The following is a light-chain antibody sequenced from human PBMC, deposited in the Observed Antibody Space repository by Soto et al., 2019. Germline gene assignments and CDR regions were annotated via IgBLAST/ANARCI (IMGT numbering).Light chain of an antibody. J-gene: IGKJ4*01. CDR1: ETVGSN. V-gene: IGKV3-11*02. CDR3: QQRSVWPPLN. CDR2: DTS. Sequence: VLTQSPDTLSLSPGERAILSCRATETVGSNLAWFQQKPGQTPRLLIYDTSTRVPGIPARFRGTGYGRDFTHTISSLEPEDFAVYYCQQRSVWPPLNFGGGTEVQIK.